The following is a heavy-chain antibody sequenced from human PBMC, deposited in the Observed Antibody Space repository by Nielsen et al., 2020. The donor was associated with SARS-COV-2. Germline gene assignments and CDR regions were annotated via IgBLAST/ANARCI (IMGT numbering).Heavy chain of an antibody. Sequence: GESLKISCAASGFTFSDYYMSWIRQAPGKGLEWVSYISSSGSTIYYADSVKGRFTIYRDNAKKSLYLQMNSLRAEDTAVYYCARGANYYDSSGYYWAYPYYYYYGMDVWGQGTTVTVSS. CDR3: ARGANYYDSSGYYWAYPYYYYYGMDV. V-gene: IGHV3-11*01. D-gene: IGHD3-22*01. J-gene: IGHJ6*02. CDR1: GFTFSDYY. CDR2: ISSSGSTI.